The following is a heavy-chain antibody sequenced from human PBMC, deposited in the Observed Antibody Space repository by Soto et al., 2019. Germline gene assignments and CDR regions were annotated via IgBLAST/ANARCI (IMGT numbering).Heavy chain of an antibody. CDR2: IYYSGST. CDR3: ARDSSGYYYDPWYFDY. CDR1: GGSISSGGYY. Sequence: PSEILSLTCTVSGGSISSGGYYWSWIRQHPXKGLEWIGYIYYSGSTYYNPSLKSRVTISVDTSKNQFSLKLSSVTAADTAVYYCARDSSGYYYDPWYFDYWGQGTLVTVSS. V-gene: IGHV4-31*03. D-gene: IGHD3-22*01. J-gene: IGHJ4*02.